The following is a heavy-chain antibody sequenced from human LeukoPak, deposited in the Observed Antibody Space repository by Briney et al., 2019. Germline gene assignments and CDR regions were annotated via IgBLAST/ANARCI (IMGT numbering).Heavy chain of an antibody. CDR1: GGSFSGYY. V-gene: IGHV4-34*01. D-gene: IGHD4-11*01. CDR2: INHSGST. Sequence: SETLSLTCAVYGGSFSGYYWSWIRQPPGKGLEWIGEINHSGSTNYNPSLKSRVTISVDTSKNQFSLKLSSVTAADTAVYYCVRHEPGLQSGYWGQGTLVTVSS. CDR3: VRHEPGLQSGY. J-gene: IGHJ4*02.